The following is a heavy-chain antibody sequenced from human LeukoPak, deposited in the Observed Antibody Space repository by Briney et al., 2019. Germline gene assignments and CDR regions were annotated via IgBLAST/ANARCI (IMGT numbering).Heavy chain of an antibody. CDR2: ISAYNGNT. CDR3: ARDDSYYGSGSYDY. Sequence: ASVKVSCKASGYTFTSYGISWVRQAPGQGLEWMGWISAYNGNTNYAQKFQGRVTMTRDTSISTAYMELSRLRSDDTAVYYCARDDSYYGSGSYDYWGQGTLVTVSS. CDR1: GYTFTSYG. D-gene: IGHD3-10*01. V-gene: IGHV1-18*01. J-gene: IGHJ4*02.